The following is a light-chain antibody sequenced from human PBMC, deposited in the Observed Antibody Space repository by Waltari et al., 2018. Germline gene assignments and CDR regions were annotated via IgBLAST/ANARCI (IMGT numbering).Light chain of an antibody. V-gene: IGKV1-33*01. Sequence: DIQMTQSPSSLSASVGDRVTITCQASQDISNYLNWYQQKPGKAPKLLIYDASNLETGVLSRFSGSGSGTDFTFTISSLQPEDIATYYCQQYDNLGLTFGGGTKVEIK. CDR1: QDISNY. CDR3: QQYDNLGLT. J-gene: IGKJ4*01. CDR2: DAS.